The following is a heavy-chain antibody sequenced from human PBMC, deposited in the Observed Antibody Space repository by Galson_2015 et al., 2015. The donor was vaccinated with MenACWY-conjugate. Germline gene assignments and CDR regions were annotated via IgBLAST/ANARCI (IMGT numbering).Heavy chain of an antibody. J-gene: IGHJ4*02. D-gene: IGHD2-8*01. Sequence: SLRLSCAASGFSFNTYGMHWVRQAPGKGLEWVASLRSDGSKGFYADSVKGRFTISRDNSKNTLSLQVNSLRAEDTARYYCVKDSHPLNPYFDYWGQGTLVTVSS. CDR1: GFSFNTYG. V-gene: IGHV3-30*02. CDR3: VKDSHPLNPYFDY. CDR2: LRSDGSKG.